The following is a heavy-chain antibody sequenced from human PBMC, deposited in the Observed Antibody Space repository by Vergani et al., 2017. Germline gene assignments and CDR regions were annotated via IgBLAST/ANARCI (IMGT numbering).Heavy chain of an antibody. CDR2: ISYDGSNK. V-gene: IGHV3-30*18. Sequence: QVQLVESGGGVVQPGRSLRLSCAASGFTFSSYGMHWVRQAPGKGLEWGAVISYDGSNKYYADTGKGRFTIARDNSKNTLYLQINSLRAEDTAVYYCAKVPARFVPAAGYYFDYWGRGTLVAVSS. J-gene: IGHJ4*02. CDR1: GFTFSSYG. D-gene: IGHD2-2*01. CDR3: AKVPARFVPAAGYYFDY.